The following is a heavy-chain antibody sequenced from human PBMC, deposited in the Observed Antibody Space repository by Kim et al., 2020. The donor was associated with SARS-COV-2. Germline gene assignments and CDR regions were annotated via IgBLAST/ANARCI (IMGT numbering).Heavy chain of an antibody. Sequence: ASVKVSCKTSGYTFTTRYLHWVRQAPGHGLEWMGRINPDSGVTDYAQRFQGRVTMTRDKSISTVYMELSSLRSHDTVVYYCARGNTETIDYWGQGTLVTVSS. CDR2: INPDSGVT. V-gene: IGHV1-2*05. J-gene: IGHJ4*02. CDR3: ARGNTETIDY. CDR1: GYTFTTRY.